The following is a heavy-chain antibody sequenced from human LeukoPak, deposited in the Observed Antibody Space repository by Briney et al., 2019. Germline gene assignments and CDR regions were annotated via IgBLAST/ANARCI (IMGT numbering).Heavy chain of an antibody. V-gene: IGHV4-34*01. CDR3: AGATRTRPYCTNGVCPSYNWFDP. D-gene: IGHD2-8*01. Sequence: SETLSVTCAVYGGSLIGYYWSWIRPPPGRGLEWIGEINHMGSTNYNPPLQSRATISVHTSTHQSPLKWRSMTAAHRAVYSFAGATRTRPYCTNGVCPSYNWFDPWGQGTLVTVSS. CDR1: GGSLIGYY. CDR2: INHMGST. J-gene: IGHJ5*02.